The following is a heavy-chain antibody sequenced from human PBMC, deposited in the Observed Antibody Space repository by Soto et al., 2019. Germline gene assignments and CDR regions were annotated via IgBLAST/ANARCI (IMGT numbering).Heavy chain of an antibody. J-gene: IGHJ6*02. Sequence: EASVKVSCKASGYTFTSYGISWVRQAPGQGLEWMGWISVYNGHTNYAQKFQGRVTMTTDTSTSTAYMELRSLRSDDTAVYYCAGCHNDCYTHYYYGTDVWGQGATVTVSS. CDR3: AGCHNDCYTHYYYGTDV. V-gene: IGHV1-18*04. CDR1: GYTFTSYG. CDR2: ISVYNGHT. D-gene: IGHD2-2*02.